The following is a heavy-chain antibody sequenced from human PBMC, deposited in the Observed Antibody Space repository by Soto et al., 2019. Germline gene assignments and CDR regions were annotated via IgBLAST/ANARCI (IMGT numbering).Heavy chain of an antibody. CDR3: ARSYSSYVFGWFDP. V-gene: IGHV4-59*01. CDR1: GGSISSYY. CDR2: IYYSGST. Sequence: SETLSLTCTVSGGSISSYYWSWIRQPPGKGLEWIGYIYYSGSTNYNPSLKSRVTISVDTSKNQFSLKLSSVTAADTAVYYCARSYSSYVFGWFDPWGQGTLVTVSS. D-gene: IGHD6-6*01. J-gene: IGHJ5*02.